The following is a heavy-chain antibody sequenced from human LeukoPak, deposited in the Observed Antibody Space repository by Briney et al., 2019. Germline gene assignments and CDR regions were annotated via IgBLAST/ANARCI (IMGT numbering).Heavy chain of an antibody. D-gene: IGHD5-18*01. CDR3: AKDGRSDLGYHHEYFDY. Sequence: PGGSLRLSCAASGFPFSSYAMSWVRQAPGKGLEWVSAVSYTGGMTYYADSVKGRFTISRDNSKNTLYLQMNGLRAEDTAVYHCAKDGRSDLGYHHEYFDYWGQGTLVTVSS. J-gene: IGHJ4*02. V-gene: IGHV3-23*01. CDR2: VSYTGGMT. CDR1: GFPFSSYA.